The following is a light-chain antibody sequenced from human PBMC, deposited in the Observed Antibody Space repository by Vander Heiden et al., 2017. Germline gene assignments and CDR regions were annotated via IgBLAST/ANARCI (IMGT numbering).Light chain of an antibody. CDR3: CSYAGSYTRV. CDR2: DVT. Sequence: QSALTQPRSVSGSPGQSVTISCTGTSSHVGGYNYVSWYQQHPGKAPKLMIYDVTKRPSGVPDHFSGSKSGNTASLTISGLQAEDEADYYCCSYAGSYTRVFGGGTKLTVL. CDR1: SSHVGGYNY. J-gene: IGLJ2*01. V-gene: IGLV2-11*01.